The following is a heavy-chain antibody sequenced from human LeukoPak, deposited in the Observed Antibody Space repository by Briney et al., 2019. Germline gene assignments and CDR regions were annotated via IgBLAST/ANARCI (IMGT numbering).Heavy chain of an antibody. CDR2: IKEDGSEK. J-gene: IGHJ4*02. CDR3: ARDKIVGATYFDY. D-gene: IGHD1-26*01. CDR1: GFTFSSNW. V-gene: IGHV3-7*01. Sequence: GGSLRLSCAASGFTFSSNWMSWVRQAPGKGLEWVAHIKEDGSEKYYVDSVKGRFTISRDNAKNSLYLQMNSLRAEDTAVYYCARDKIVGATYFDYWGQGTLVTVSS.